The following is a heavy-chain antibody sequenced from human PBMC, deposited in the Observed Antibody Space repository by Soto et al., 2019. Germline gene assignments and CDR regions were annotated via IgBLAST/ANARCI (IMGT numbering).Heavy chain of an antibody. CDR3: ARHYSRGPTVDYYYYGMDV. J-gene: IGHJ6*02. D-gene: IGHD3-22*01. CDR2: IYYSGST. Sequence: LSLTCTVSGGSISSSYGSWIRQPPGKGLEWIGYIYYSGSTNYNPSLKSRVTISVDTSKNQFSLKLSSVTAADTAVYYCARHYSRGPTVDYYYYGMDVWGQGTTVTVSS. V-gene: IGHV4-59*08. CDR1: GGSISSSY.